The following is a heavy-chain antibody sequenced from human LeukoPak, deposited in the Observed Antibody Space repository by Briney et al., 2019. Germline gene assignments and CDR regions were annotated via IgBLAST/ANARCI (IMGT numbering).Heavy chain of an antibody. CDR2: ISGSGGST. V-gene: IGHV3-23*01. Sequence: GGSLRLSCAASGFTFSSYSMNWVRQAPGKGLEWVSAISGSGGSTYYADSVKGRFTISRDNSKNTLYLQMNSLRAEDTAVYYCAKDGYSSSSDYWGQGTLVTVSS. CDR1: GFTFSSYS. J-gene: IGHJ4*02. D-gene: IGHD6-13*01. CDR3: AKDGYSSSSDY.